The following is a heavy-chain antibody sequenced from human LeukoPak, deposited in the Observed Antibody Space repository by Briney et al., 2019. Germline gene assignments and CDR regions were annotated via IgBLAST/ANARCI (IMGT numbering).Heavy chain of an antibody. CDR1: GFTFSSYA. Sequence: GGSLRLSCAASGFTFSSYAMSWVRQAPGKGLEWVAVISYDGSNKYYADSVKGRFTISRDNSKNTLYLQMNSLRAEDTAVYYCAKYQFDSSGYYYWGQGTLVTVSS. CDR2: ISYDGSNK. CDR3: AKYQFDSSGYYY. D-gene: IGHD3-22*01. J-gene: IGHJ4*02. V-gene: IGHV3-30*18.